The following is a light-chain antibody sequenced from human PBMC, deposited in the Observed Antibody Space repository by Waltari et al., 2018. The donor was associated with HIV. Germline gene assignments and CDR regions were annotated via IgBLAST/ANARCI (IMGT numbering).Light chain of an antibody. J-gene: IGLJ3*02. CDR2: RNN. V-gene: IGLV1-44*01. CDR3: AAWDDSLNGWV. Sequence: QSVLTPPPPASGTPGQRATISCSGSRSNLGSMTLSWYQQHPATPPHPFIYRNNQRPSGVPDRLSGAKSGTSASLAISGLQSEDEADYYCAAWDDSLNGWVFGGGTKLTVV. CDR1: RSNLGSMT.